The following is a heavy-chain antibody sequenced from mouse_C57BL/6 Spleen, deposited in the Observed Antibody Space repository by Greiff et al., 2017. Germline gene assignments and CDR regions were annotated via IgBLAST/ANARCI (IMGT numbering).Heavy chain of an antibody. D-gene: IGHD1-1*01. V-gene: IGHV1-62-2*01. CDR2: FYPGSGSI. CDR3: ARHEKGYYGSSSYAMDY. CDR1: GYTFTEYT. J-gene: IGHJ4*01. Sequence: QVQLQQSGAELVKPGASVKLSCKASGYTFTEYTIHWVKQRSGQGLEWIGWFYPGSGSIKYNEKFKDKATLTADKSYSTVYMELSRLTSEDSAVYFCARHEKGYYGSSSYAMDYWGQGTSVTVSS.